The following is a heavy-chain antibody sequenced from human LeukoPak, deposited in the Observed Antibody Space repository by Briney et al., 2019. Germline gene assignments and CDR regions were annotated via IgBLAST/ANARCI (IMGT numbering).Heavy chain of an antibody. Sequence: SETLSLTCTVSGGSVSSGSYYCSWVRQPPGKGLEWIGYIYYSGSTNYNPSLKSRVTISVDTSKNQFSLKLSSVTAADTAVYYCARDRIAVAGTLYGMDVWGQGTTVTVSS. J-gene: IGHJ6*02. CDR2: IYYSGST. CDR3: ARDRIAVAGTLYGMDV. CDR1: GGSVSSGSYY. V-gene: IGHV4-61*01. D-gene: IGHD6-19*01.